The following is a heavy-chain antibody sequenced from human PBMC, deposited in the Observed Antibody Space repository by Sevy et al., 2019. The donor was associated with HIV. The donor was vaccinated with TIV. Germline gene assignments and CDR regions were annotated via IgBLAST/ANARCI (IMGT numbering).Heavy chain of an antibody. CDR1: GFTFSYYA. V-gene: IGHV3-23*01. CDR2: ISGSGDAT. J-gene: IGHJ3*02. CDR3: AKGGYRVPGADAIDI. D-gene: IGHD2-2*01. Sequence: GGSLRLSCAASGFTFSYYAMTWVRQAPGKGLEWVSAISGSGDATYYAESVKGRFTISRDNSRGTLYLQINSLRAEDTAIYFCAKGGYRVPGADAIDIWGQGTMVTVSS.